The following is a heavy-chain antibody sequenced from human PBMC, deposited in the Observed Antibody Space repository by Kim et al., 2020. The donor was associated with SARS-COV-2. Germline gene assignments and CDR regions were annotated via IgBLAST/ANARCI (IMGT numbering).Heavy chain of an antibody. Sequence: GGSLRLSCTASGFSFGDSAITWVRQAPGKGLELVGFIRSKVDGATTESAASVQGRFTISRDDSKRIAYLQMNSLKTEDTAVYYCARGPLVISGGYYYYYGMDVWGQGTTVTVSS. V-gene: IGHV3-49*04. CDR3: ARGPLVISGGYYYYYGMDV. D-gene: IGHD3-22*01. J-gene: IGHJ6*02. CDR1: GFSFGDSA. CDR2: IRSKVDGATT.